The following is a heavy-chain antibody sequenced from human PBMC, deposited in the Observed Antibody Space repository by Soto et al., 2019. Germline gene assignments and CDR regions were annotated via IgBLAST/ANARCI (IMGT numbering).Heavy chain of an antibody. CDR3: ARGRGVYGMDV. Sequence: EVQLVESGGGLVKPGGSLRLSCAASGFTFSSYSMNWVRQAPGKGLEWVSSISSSSSYIYYADSVKGRFTISRDNAKNSLYLQMNSVRAEDTAVYYCARGRGVYGMDVGGQGTTVTVSS. CDR2: ISSSSSYI. V-gene: IGHV3-21*01. D-gene: IGHD3-10*01. CDR1: GFTFSSYS. J-gene: IGHJ6*02.